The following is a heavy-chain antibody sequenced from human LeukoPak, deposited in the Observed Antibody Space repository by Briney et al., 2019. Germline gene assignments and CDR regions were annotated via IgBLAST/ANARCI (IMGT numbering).Heavy chain of an antibody. CDR3: ARGSPTGYYYMDV. V-gene: IGHV3-11*04. CDR2: IRSSGTTI. Sequence: PGGSLRLSCAGSGFSFSVSHMSWIRQAPGKGLEWISHIRSSGTTIYHTDTVKGRFTISRDTAKNSLYLQMNSLRAEDTAVYYCARGSPTGYYYMDVWAKGTTVTVSS. D-gene: IGHD4-17*01. CDR1: GFSFSVSH. J-gene: IGHJ6*03.